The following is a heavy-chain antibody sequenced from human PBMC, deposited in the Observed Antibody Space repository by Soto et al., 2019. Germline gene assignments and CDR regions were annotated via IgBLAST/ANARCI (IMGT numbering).Heavy chain of an antibody. Sequence: GSGPTLVNPTQTLTLTCTFSGFSLSTSGVGVGWIRQPPGKALEWLALIYWNDDKRYSPSLKSRLTITKDTSKNQVVLTMTNMDPVDTATYYCAHRPPILFYGDYYFDYSGDYYFDYWGQGTLVTVSS. CDR1: GFSLSTSGVG. CDR2: IYWNDDK. D-gene: IGHD4-17*01. CDR3: AHRPPILFYGDYYFDYSGDYYFDY. V-gene: IGHV2-5*01. J-gene: IGHJ4*02.